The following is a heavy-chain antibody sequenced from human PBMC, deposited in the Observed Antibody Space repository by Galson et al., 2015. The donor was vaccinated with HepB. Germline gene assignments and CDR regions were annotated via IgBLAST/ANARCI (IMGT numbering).Heavy chain of an antibody. CDR2: IWYDGSNK. CDR1: GFTFSSYG. Sequence: SLRLSCAASGFTFSSYGMHWVRQAPGKGLEWVAVIWYDGSNKYYADSVKGRFTISRDNSKNTLYLQMNSLRAEDTAVYYCAEIGGLAVAARGYWGQGALVTVSS. D-gene: IGHD6-19*01. V-gene: IGHV3-33*01. CDR3: AEIGGLAVAARGY. J-gene: IGHJ4*02.